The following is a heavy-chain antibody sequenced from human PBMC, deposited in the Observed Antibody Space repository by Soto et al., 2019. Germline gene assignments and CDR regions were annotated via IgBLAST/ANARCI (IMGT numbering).Heavy chain of an antibody. CDR3: ATDRRYSSTYDAFDI. V-gene: IGHV1-24*01. Sequence: ALLKVSCMLSGYTLTKLSMHWVRQAPGKGLEWMGGFDPEDCQTIYAQKFQGRVTMTEDTSTDTAYMELSSLRSEDTAVYYCATDRRYSSTYDAFDIWGQGTMVTVSS. D-gene: IGHD6-13*01. J-gene: IGHJ3*02. CDR2: FDPEDCQT. CDR1: GYTLTKLS.